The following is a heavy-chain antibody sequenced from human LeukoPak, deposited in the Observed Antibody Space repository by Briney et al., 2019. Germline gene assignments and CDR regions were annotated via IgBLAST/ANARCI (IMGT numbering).Heavy chain of an antibody. CDR1: GCTFTGYY. Sequence: ASVKVSCKASGCTFTGYYMHWVRQAPGQGLEWMGWINPNSGGTNYAQKFQGRVTMTRDTSISTAYMELSRLRSDDTAVYYCARDRDYYDSSGYFEGNYFDYWGQGTLVTVSS. D-gene: IGHD3-22*01. V-gene: IGHV1-2*02. CDR2: INPNSGGT. CDR3: ARDRDYYDSSGYFEGNYFDY. J-gene: IGHJ4*02.